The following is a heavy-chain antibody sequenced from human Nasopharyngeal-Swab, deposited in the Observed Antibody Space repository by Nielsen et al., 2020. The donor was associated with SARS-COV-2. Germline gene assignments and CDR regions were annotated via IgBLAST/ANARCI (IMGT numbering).Heavy chain of an antibody. D-gene: IGHD2-21*02. V-gene: IGHV3-30*18. J-gene: IGHJ4*02. CDR2: ISYDGSNK. Sequence: WIRQPPGKGLEWAAVISYDGSNKYYADSVKGRFTISRDNSKNTLYLQMNSLRAEDTAVYYCAKSLEQGDDFAEYFDYWGQGTLVTVSS. CDR3: AKSLEQGDDFAEYFDY.